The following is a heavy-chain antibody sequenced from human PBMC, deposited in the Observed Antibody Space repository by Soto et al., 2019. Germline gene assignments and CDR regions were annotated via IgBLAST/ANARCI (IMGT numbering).Heavy chain of an antibody. D-gene: IGHD6-19*01. V-gene: IGHV1-8*01. CDR2: MDPKTGNT. Sequence: ASVKVSCKASGYSFTSYDINWVRQATGQGLEWMGWMDPKTGNTDYGQKFQGRVTMTRNTSISTAYMELSSLTSEDTAVYYCARGRGWRDYWGRAPRSPSPQ. CDR1: GYSFTSYD. J-gene: IGHJ4*02. CDR3: ARGRGWRDY.